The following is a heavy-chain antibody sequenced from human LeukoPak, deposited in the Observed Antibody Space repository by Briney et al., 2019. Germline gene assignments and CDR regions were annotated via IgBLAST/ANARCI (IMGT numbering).Heavy chain of an antibody. V-gene: IGHV4-59*12. Sequence: SETLSLTCSVSGGSISRYHWYWIRQSPGKGLEWIGYIYYSGTTNYNRSLKSRVTISIDTSKNQFTLKVSSVTAADTAVYYCARVNYGDYVPLDSWGQGTLVTVSS. CDR2: IYYSGTT. D-gene: IGHD4-17*01. CDR1: GGSISRYH. CDR3: ARVNYGDYVPLDS. J-gene: IGHJ4*02.